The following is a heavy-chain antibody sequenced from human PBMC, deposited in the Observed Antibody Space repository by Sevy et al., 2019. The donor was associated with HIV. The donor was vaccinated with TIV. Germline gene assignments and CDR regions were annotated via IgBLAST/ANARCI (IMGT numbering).Heavy chain of an antibody. CDR3: ATTKDYYESSGDPFDY. V-gene: IGHV1-24*01. D-gene: IGHD3-22*01. Sequence: ASVKVSCKVSGYTLTEFSTHWVRQAPGKGLEWMGRFDPENGETIYAQKFQGRFTMTEDTSTDTGYLDLNSLRSEDSAVYFCATTKDYYESSGDPFDYWGQGTLVTVSS. CDR2: FDPENGET. CDR1: GYTLTEFS. J-gene: IGHJ4*02.